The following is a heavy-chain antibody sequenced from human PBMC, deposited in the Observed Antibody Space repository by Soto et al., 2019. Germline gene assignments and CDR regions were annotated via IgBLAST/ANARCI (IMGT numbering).Heavy chain of an antibody. CDR2: ISYDGSNK. CDR3: AKEDDAHYCYGMDV. D-gene: IGHD1-1*01. Sequence: QVQLVESGGGVVQPGRSLRLSCAASGFTFSSYGMHWVRQAPGKGLEWVAVISYDGSNKYYADSVKGRFTISRDNSKNTLDLQMNSLRAEDTAVYYCAKEDDAHYCYGMDVWGQGTTVTVSS. CDR1: GFTFSSYG. J-gene: IGHJ6*02. V-gene: IGHV3-30*18.